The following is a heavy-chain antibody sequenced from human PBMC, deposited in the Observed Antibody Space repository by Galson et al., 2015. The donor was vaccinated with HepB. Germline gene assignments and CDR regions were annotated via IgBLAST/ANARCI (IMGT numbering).Heavy chain of an antibody. CDR2: INPGNGNT. CDR3: AGVPFGAMDY. J-gene: IGHJ4*02. CDR1: GYTFTTYP. V-gene: IGHV1-3*01. D-gene: IGHD3-3*01. Sequence: SVKVSCKASGYTFTTYPIHWVRQAPGQRPEWMGWINPGNGNTRYSQKFRGRVTFTSDTSVPTAFMDLSSLRSEDSALYFCAGVPFGAMDYWGQGTLVTVSS.